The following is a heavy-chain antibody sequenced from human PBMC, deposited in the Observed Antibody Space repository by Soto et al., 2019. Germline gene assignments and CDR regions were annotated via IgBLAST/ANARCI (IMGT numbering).Heavy chain of an antibody. D-gene: IGHD2-2*01. CDR2: ISGSGGST. Sequence: GGSLRLSCAASGFTFSSYAMSWVRQAPGKGLEWVSAISGSGGSTYYADSVKGRFTISRDNSKNTLYLQMNSLRAEDTAVYYCAKPGGDCSSTSCYFSYWGQGTLVTVSS. V-gene: IGHV3-23*01. J-gene: IGHJ4*02. CDR3: AKPGGDCSSTSCYFSY. CDR1: GFTFSSYA.